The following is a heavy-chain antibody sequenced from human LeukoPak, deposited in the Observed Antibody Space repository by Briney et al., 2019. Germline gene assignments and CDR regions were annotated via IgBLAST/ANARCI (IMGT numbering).Heavy chain of an antibody. CDR1: GFTVRSNF. Sequence: GGSLRLSCAASGFTVRSNFLSWVRQAPGKGLEWVSVIYSGGSTYYADSVKGRFTISRDNSKNTLYLQMNSLRAEDTAVYYCARDSDGYDAFDIWGQGTMVTVSS. CDR2: IYSGGST. CDR3: ARDSDGYDAFDI. J-gene: IGHJ3*02. V-gene: IGHV3-66*01. D-gene: IGHD3-10*01.